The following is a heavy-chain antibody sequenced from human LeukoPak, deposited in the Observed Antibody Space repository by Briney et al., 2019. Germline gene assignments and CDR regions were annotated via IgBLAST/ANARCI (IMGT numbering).Heavy chain of an antibody. Sequence: GGSLRLSCAASGFTFDDYAMHWVRQAPGKGLEWVSGISWNSGSIGYADSVKGRFTISRDNAKNSLYLQMNSLRAEDTALYCCAKDIRWGWPKREFDYWGQGTLVTVSS. CDR1: GFTFDDYA. V-gene: IGHV3-9*01. J-gene: IGHJ4*02. CDR2: ISWNSGSI. D-gene: IGHD3-16*01. CDR3: AKDIRWGWPKREFDY.